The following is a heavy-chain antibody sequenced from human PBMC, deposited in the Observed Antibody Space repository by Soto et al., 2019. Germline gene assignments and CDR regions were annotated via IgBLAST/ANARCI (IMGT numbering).Heavy chain of an antibody. CDR3: ARDGGWLQPLYGMDV. D-gene: IGHD5-12*01. CDR1: EFNLCRSP. Sequence: PQRHSYAAAEFNLCRSPMHSVRQTTNKGLEWVAVISYDGSNKYYADSVKGRFTISRDNSKNTLYLQMNSLRAEDTAVYYCARDGGWLQPLYGMDVWGQGTTVTVSS. V-gene: IGHV3-30-3*01. CDR2: ISYDGSNK. J-gene: IGHJ6*02.